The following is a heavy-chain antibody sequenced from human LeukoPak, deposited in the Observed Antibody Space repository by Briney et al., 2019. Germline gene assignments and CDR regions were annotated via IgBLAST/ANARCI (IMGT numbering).Heavy chain of an antibody. CDR2: ISHDGNNE. J-gene: IGHJ4*02. D-gene: IGHD1/OR15-1a*01. Sequence: GRSLRLSCAASGSTFSTFGIHWVRQAPGKGLEWVAAISHDGNNEYYTDSVKGRFTISRDNSKNMIYLQMNSLRGEDSAVYYGAKVNNYDDYWGQGTLVTVSS. CDR3: AKVNNYDDY. CDR1: GSTFSTFG. V-gene: IGHV3-30*18.